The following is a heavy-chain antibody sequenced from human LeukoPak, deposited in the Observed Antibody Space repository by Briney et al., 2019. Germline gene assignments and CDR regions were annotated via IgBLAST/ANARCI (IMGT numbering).Heavy chain of an antibody. CDR2: IYYSGTT. D-gene: IGHD5-18*01. CDR1: GGSINNYY. V-gene: IGHV4-59*08. Sequence: SESLSLTCAFSGGSINNYYWSWIRQPPGKGLGWIGYIYYSGTTNYSPSLNSRVNISLDTAKNQFSLRLSSVTAADTAVYYCARQTAKNVDTARFDSWGQGTLVTVSS. CDR3: ARQTAKNVDTARFDS. J-gene: IGHJ4*02.